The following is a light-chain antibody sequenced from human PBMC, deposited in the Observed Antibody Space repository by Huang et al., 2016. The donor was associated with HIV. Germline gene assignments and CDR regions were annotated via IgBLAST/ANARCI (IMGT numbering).Light chain of an antibody. CDR3: QQYYSIPQT. CDR2: WAS. J-gene: IGKJ1*01. Sequence: DIVMTQSPDSLAVSLGERATIKCRSSQRVLYSSNSKNYLTWFQQKPGQAPRLLLYWASTRESGVPDRFSGSGSGTDFTLTISRLEAEDAAVYYCQQYYSIPQTFGQGTKVEI. CDR1: QRVLYSSNSKNY. V-gene: IGKV4-1*01.